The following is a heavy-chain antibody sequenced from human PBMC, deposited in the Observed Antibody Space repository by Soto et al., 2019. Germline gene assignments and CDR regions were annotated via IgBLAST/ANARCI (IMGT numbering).Heavy chain of an antibody. CDR2: ISAYNGNT. D-gene: IGHD3-22*01. Sequence: ASVKVSCKASGYTFTSYGISWVRQAPGQGLEWMGWISAYNGNTNYAQKLQGRVTMTTDTSTSTAYMELRSLRSDDTAVYYCARDLWDSSGYYWFRPNWFDPWGQGTLVTVS. J-gene: IGHJ5*02. CDR1: GYTFTSYG. V-gene: IGHV1-18*04. CDR3: ARDLWDSSGYYWFRPNWFDP.